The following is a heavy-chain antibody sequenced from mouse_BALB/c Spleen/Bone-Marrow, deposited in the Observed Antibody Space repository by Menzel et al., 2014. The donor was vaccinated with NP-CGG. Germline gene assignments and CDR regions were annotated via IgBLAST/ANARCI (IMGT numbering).Heavy chain of an antibody. V-gene: IGHV14-3*02. CDR2: IDPANVNT. CDR1: GFNIKDTY. CDR3: ASYVYGYYFDY. Sequence: LVESGAELVKPGASVKLSCTASGFNIKDTYMHWVKQRPEQGLEWIGRIDPANVNTKYDPKFQGQATVTADTSSNTAYLQRSSLTSEDTAVYYCASYVYGYYFDYWGQGTTLTVSS. D-gene: IGHD1-1*01. J-gene: IGHJ2*01.